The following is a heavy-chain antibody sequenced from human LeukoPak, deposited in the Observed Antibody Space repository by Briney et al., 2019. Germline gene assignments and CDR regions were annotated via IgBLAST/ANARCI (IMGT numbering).Heavy chain of an antibody. CDR1: GGSISSGGYY. CDR2: IYYSGST. Sequence: SETLSLTCTVSGGSISSGGYYWSWIRQHPGKGLEWIGYIYYSGSTYYNPSLKSRVTISVDTSKNQFSLKLSSVTVADTAVYYCARVGYYYGSGSVNWFDPWGQGTLVTVSS. CDR3: ARVGYYYGSGSVNWFDP. J-gene: IGHJ5*02. D-gene: IGHD3-10*01. V-gene: IGHV4-31*03.